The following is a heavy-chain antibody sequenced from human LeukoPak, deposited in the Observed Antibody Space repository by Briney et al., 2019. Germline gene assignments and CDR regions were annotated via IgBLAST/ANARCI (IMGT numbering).Heavy chain of an antibody. V-gene: IGHV3-23*01. D-gene: IGHD3-9*01. CDR2: ISGSGGST. CDR3: ARRYYDILTGYYIGEYFQH. CDR1: GFTFSSYA. J-gene: IGHJ1*01. Sequence: GGSLRLSCAASGFTFSSYAMSWVRQAPGKGLEWVSAISGSGGSTYYADSVKGRFTISRDNSKNTLYLQMNSLRAEDTAVYYCARRYYDILTGYYIGEYFQHWGQGTLVTVSS.